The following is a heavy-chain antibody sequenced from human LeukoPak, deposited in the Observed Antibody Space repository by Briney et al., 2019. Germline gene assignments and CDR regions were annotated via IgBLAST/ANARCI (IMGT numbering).Heavy chain of an antibody. CDR1: GYTFTSYY. D-gene: IGHD5-18*01. CDR3: ARVLKLGYSYGYY. CDR2: INPSGGST. Sequence: ASVKVSCKASGYTFTSYYMHRVRQAPGQGLEWMGIINPSGGSTSYAQKFQGRVTMTRDTSTSAVYMELSSLRSEDTAVYYCARVLKLGYSYGYYWGQGTLVTVSS. V-gene: IGHV1-46*03. J-gene: IGHJ4*02.